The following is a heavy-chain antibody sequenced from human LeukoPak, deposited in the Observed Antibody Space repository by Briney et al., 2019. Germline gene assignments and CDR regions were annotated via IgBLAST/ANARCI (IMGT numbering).Heavy chain of an antibody. CDR2: IYYSGST. CDR1: GGSISSYY. CDR3: ARLSEKFTAAPSGGNWFDP. D-gene: IGHD6-13*01. J-gene: IGHJ5*02. Sequence: SETLSLTCTVSGGSISSYYWSWIRQPPGKGLEWIGYIYYSGSTNYNPSLKSRVTISVDTSKNQFSLKLSSVTAADTAVYYCARLSEKFTAAPSGGNWFDPWGQGTLVTVSS. V-gene: IGHV4-59*08.